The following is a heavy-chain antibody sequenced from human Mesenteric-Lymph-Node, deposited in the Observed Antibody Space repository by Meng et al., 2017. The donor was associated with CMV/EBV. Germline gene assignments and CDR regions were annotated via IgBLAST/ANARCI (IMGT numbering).Heavy chain of an antibody. CDR1: GGSFSGYY. CDR2: INHSGST. CDR3: VHTDFWSGYVDY. D-gene: IGHD3-3*01. Sequence: GSLRLSCAVYGGSFSGYYWSWIRQPPGKGLEWIGEINHSGSTNYNPSLKSRVTISVDTSKNQFSLKLSSVTAADTAVYYCVHTDFWSGYVDYWGQGTLVTVSS. J-gene: IGHJ4*02. V-gene: IGHV4-34*01.